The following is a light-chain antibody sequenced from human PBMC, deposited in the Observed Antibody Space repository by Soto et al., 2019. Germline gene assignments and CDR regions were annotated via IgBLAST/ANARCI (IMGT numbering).Light chain of an antibody. J-gene: IGKJ1*01. CDR2: GAS. Sequence: EIVLTQSPGTLSLSPGERATLSCRASQSVSSTYLAWYQQKPGQAPRLLIYGASARATGIPDRFSGSGSGTAFTLTISRLEPEDFAVYYCQQYTTSPTWTFGQGTKVEIK. CDR1: QSVSSTY. CDR3: QQYTTSPTWT. V-gene: IGKV3-20*01.